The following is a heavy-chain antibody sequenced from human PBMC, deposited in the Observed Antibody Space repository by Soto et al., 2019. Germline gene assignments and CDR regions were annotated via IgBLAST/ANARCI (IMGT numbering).Heavy chain of an antibody. V-gene: IGHV3-33*01. CDR2: IYSDGSSK. J-gene: IGHJ4*02. CDR1: GFTFSSYG. Sequence: GGSLRLSCAASGFTFSSYGMHWVRQAPGKGLEWVAVIYSDGSSKSYADSVKGRFTISRDNAKNTLYLQMNSLRAEDTAVYYCARANCSGGSCYTYYFDYWGQGTLVTVSS. D-gene: IGHD2-15*01. CDR3: ARANCSGGSCYTYYFDY.